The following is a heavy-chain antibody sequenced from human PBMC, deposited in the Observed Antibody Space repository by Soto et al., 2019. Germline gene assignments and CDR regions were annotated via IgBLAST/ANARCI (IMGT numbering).Heavy chain of an antibody. V-gene: IGHV3-11*01. CDR1: GFTVSDYY. D-gene: IGHD3-22*01. CDR2: ISSSGSTI. J-gene: IGHJ4*02. Sequence: SLSLSSAASGFTVSDYYMSWIRQAPGKGLEWVSYISSSGSTIYYADSVKGRFTISRDNAKNSLYLQMNSLRAEDTAVYYCARYYYYDSSGYDYWGQGTLVTV. CDR3: ARYYYYDSSGYDY.